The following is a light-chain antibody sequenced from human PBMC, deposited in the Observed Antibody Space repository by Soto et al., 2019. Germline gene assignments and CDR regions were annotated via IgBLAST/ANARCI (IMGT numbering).Light chain of an antibody. V-gene: IGKV3D-7*01. CDR1: QSVSSSY. CDR2: GAS. Sequence: PGESATLSCRASQSVSSSYLTWYQQKPAQAPRLLIYGASTRATGIPARFSGSGSGTDFTLTISSLQPEDFAVYYCQQDYNLWTFGQGTTVAIK. CDR3: QQDYNLWT. J-gene: IGKJ1*01.